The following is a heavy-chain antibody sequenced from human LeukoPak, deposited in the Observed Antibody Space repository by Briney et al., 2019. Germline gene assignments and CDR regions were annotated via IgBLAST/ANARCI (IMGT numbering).Heavy chain of an antibody. J-gene: IGHJ6*02. Sequence: ASVRVSCKASGYTFTSYDINWVRQATGQGLEWMGWMNPNSGNTGYAQKFQGRVTMTRNTSISTAYMELSSLRSEDTAVYYCARVRIVGATHDYYYGMDVWGQGTTVTVSS. V-gene: IGHV1-8*01. CDR1: GYTFTSYD. CDR2: MNPNSGNT. CDR3: ARVRIVGATHDYYYGMDV. D-gene: IGHD1-26*01.